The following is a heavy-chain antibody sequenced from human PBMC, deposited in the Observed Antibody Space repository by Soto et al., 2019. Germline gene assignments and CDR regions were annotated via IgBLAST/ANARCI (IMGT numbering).Heavy chain of an antibody. D-gene: IGHD6-13*01. Sequence: PGGSLSLSCAASGFTFSSYGMHWVRPAPGKGLEWVAVISYDGSNKYYADSVKGRFTISRDNSKNTLYLQMNSLRAEDTAVYYCAKDLGYSSSWYPSPFDPWGQGTLVTVSS. CDR2: ISYDGSNK. V-gene: IGHV3-30*18. CDR3: AKDLGYSSSWYPSPFDP. J-gene: IGHJ5*02. CDR1: GFTFSSYG.